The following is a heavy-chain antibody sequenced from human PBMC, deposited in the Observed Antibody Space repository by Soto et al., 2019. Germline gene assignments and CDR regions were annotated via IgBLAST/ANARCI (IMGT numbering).Heavy chain of an antibody. D-gene: IGHD3-10*01. CDR2: ISSSGSTI. V-gene: IGHV3-48*03. Sequence: PGGSLRLSCAASGFTFSSYEMNWVRQAPGKGLEWVSYISSSGSTIYYADSVKGRFTISRDNAKNSLYLQMNSLRAEDTAVYYCAREAGDDFDYWGQGNLVTVSS. CDR1: GFTFSSYE. CDR3: AREAGDDFDY. J-gene: IGHJ4*02.